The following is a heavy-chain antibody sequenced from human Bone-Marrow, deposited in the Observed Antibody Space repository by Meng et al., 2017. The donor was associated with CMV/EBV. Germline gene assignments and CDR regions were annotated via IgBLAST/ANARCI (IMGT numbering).Heavy chain of an antibody. J-gene: IGHJ4*02. D-gene: IGHD1-7*01. V-gene: IGHV1-2*02. CDR3: ARDPGNYGIV. CDR2: INPNSGGT. CDR1: GYMITGYY. Sequence: ASVKVSCKASGYMITGYYMHWVRQAPGQGLEWMGWINPNSGGTNYAQKFQGRVTMTRDTSISTAYMELSRLRSDDTAVYYYARDPGNYGIVWGQGTLVTVSS.